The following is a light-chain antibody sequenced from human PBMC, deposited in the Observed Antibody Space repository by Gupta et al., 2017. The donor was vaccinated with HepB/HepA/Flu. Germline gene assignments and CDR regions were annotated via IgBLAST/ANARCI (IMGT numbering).Light chain of an antibody. CDR3: QQYNNWPPLT. J-gene: IGKJ2*01. Sequence: EMVMTRSLATLSVSPGERATLSCRASQSVSSNLAWYQQKPGQAPRLLIYGASTRATGIPARFSGSGSGTEFTLTISSLQSEDFAVYYCQQYNNWPPLTFGQGTKLEIK. CDR1: QSVSSN. V-gene: IGKV3-15*01. CDR2: GAS.